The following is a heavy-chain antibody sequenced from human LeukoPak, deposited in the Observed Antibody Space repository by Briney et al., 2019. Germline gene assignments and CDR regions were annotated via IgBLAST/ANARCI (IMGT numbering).Heavy chain of an antibody. J-gene: IGHJ5*02. CDR3: ASLGYCRGGSCSSGNWFDP. V-gene: IGHV3-48*03. CDR2: ISGGGTTI. CDR1: GFTFSSYE. D-gene: IGHD2-15*01. Sequence: PGGSLRLSCAASGFTFSSYETNWVRQAPGKGLEWVSYISGGGTTIYYADSVRGRFTISRDNAKNSLYLQMHSLGAEDLVVYYCASLGYCRGGSCSSGNWFDPWSQGTLVTVSS.